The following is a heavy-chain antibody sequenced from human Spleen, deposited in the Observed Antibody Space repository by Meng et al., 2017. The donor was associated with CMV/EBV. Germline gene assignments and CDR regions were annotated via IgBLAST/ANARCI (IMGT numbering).Heavy chain of an antibody. CDR1: GFTISNYW. J-gene: IGHJ4*02. CDR3: VRYESITVVTTPILARGGYFDH. Sequence: GESLKISCADSGFTISNYWMSWVRQAPGKGLEWVANIKQDGTESLYVDSVKGRFTISRDNAKNSLSLQMNSLRAEDTAAYYCVRYESITVVTTPILARGGYFDHWGQGTPVTVTS. CDR2: IKQDGTES. D-gene: IGHD4-23*01. V-gene: IGHV3-7*01.